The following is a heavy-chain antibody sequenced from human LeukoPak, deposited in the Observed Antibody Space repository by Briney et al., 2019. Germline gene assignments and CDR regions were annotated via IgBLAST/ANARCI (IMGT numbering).Heavy chain of an antibody. Sequence: PGGSLRLSCAASGFTFSSYGMSWVRQAPGKGLEWVSAISGSGGSTYYADSVKGRFTISRDNSKNTLYLQMNSLRAEDTAVYYCAKEADYGGKGGTYYYYYYMDVWGKGTTVTIS. CDR1: GFTFSSYG. CDR3: AKEADYGGKGGTYYYYYYMDV. V-gene: IGHV3-23*01. J-gene: IGHJ6*03. CDR2: ISGSGGST. D-gene: IGHD4-23*01.